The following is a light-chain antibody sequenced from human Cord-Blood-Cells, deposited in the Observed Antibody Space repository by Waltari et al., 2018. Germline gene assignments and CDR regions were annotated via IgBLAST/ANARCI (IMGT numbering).Light chain of an antibody. CDR1: QSVLYSSNNKNY. Sequence: EIVMTQSPDSMAVSLGERATINCKSSQSVLYSSNNKNYLAWYQQKPGQPPKLLIYWASTRESGVPDRCSGSGSGTDFTLTISSLQAEDVAFYYCQQYYSTPPLAFGGGTKVEIK. CDR3: QQYYSTPPLA. J-gene: IGKJ4*01. CDR2: WAS. V-gene: IGKV4-1*01.